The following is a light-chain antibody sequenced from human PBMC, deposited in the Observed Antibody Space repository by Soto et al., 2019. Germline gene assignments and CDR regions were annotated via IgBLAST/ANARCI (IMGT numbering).Light chain of an antibody. CDR3: SSWAGGYIVL. Sequence: QSALTQPPSASGSPGQSVTISCTGTSSDVGSYNYVSWYQQHPGKAPKVIIYQVNKRPSGVPDRFSGSKSGNTAFLTVSGLQAEDEADYFCSSWAGGYIVLFGGGTKLTVL. CDR2: QVN. V-gene: IGLV2-8*01. J-gene: IGLJ3*02. CDR1: SSDVGSYNY.